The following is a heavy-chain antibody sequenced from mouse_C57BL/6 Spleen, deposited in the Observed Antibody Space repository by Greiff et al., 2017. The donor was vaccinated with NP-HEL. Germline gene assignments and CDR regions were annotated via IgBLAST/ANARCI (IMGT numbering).Heavy chain of an antibody. CDR2: ISDGGSYT. CDR1: GFTFSSYA. V-gene: IGHV5-4*01. CDR3: ARGPYGDYYAMDE. J-gene: IGHJ4*01. Sequence: EVQLVESGGGLVKPGGSLKLSCAASGFTFSSYAMSWVRQTPEKRLEWVATISDGGSYTYYPDNVKGRFPITRDNAKNNLYLQMSHLKSEDTAMYYCARGPYGDYYAMDEWGQGTSGTVSS. D-gene: IGHD1-1*01.